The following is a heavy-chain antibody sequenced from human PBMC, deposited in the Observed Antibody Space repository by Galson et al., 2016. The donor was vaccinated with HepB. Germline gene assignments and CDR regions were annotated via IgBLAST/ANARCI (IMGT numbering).Heavy chain of an antibody. CDR3: TRASLQGIQFWPYYFDS. CDR2: ISSDSNT. Sequence: SLRLSCAASGFTVSSNYMSWVRQAPGKGLEWVSLISSDSNTYYADSVKGRFTISRDNSKNTLHLQMNSLRAEDTAIYYCTRASLQGIQFWPYYFDSWGQGTLVTVSS. V-gene: IGHV3-53*01. CDR1: GFTVSSNY. J-gene: IGHJ4*02. D-gene: IGHD4-11*01.